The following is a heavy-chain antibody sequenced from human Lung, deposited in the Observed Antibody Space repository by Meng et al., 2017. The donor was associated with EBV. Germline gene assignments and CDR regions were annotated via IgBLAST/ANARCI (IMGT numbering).Heavy chain of an antibody. CDR2: IYYSGST. J-gene: IGHJ5*02. CDR3: ARVVAGRYNWFDP. Sequence: QLQVTESGPGLVKPSETLALTCTVSGGSIRRSSYYWGWIRQPPGKGLEWIGYIYYSGSTYYNPSLKSLVTISVDTSKNQFSLKLSSVTAADTAVYYCARVVAGRYNWFDPWGQGTLVTVSS. D-gene: IGHD6-6*01. CDR1: GGSIRRSSYY. V-gene: IGHV4-31*01.